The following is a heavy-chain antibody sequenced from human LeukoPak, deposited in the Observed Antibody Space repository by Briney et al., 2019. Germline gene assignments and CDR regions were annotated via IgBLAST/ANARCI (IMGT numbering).Heavy chain of an antibody. Sequence: GGSLRLSCTASKFTFMNYAMHWVRQAPGKGLEWLSTIGSAGGSIFYADSVKGRFTISSDNSKNTLFLQMDSLRAEDTAIYYCAKDYSIIKPEVGDPLDHWGQGTLVTVSS. CDR2: IGSAGGSI. J-gene: IGHJ5*02. V-gene: IGHV3-23*01. D-gene: IGHD2-21*01. CDR1: KFTFMNYA. CDR3: AKDYSIIKPEVGDPLDH.